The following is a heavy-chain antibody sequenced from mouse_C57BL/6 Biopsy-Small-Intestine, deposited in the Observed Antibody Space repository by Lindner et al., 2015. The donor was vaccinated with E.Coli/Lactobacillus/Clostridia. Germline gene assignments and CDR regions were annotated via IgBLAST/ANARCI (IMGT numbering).Heavy chain of an antibody. J-gene: IGHJ4*01. D-gene: IGHD2-4*01. CDR1: GYTFTSYG. CDR2: IYPRSGNT. Sequence: VQLQESGAELARPGASVKLSCKASGYTFTSYGISWVKQRTGQGLEWIGEIYPRSGNTYYNEKFKGKATLTADKSSSTAYTELRSLTSEDSAVYFCARCYYDYDKDIHYAMDYWGQGTSVTVSS. CDR3: ARCYYDYDKDIHYAMDY. V-gene: IGHV1-81*01.